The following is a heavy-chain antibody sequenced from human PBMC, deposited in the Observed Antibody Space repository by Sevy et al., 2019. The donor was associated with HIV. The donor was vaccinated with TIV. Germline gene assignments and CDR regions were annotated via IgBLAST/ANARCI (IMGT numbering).Heavy chain of an antibody. CDR1: GYSFTAYW. D-gene: IGHD1-26*01. V-gene: IGHV5-51*01. J-gene: IGHJ3*02. CDR2: IYPGDSET. Sequence: GESLKISCKGSGYSFTAYWIDWVRPVPGEGLGWVGTIYPGDSETKYSPSLEGQVTISADKSLTTAFLQCSRLKASDTAVYYCGGPTGLKVGIDFGTLDIWGQGTMVTVSS. CDR3: GGPTGLKVGIDFGTLDI.